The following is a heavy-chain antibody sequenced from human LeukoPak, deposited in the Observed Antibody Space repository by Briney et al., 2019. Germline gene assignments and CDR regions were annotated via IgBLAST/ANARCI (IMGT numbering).Heavy chain of an antibody. D-gene: IGHD3-3*01. V-gene: IGHV3-21*04. Sequence: GGSLRLSCAASGFTFSSYSMNWVRQAPGKGLEWVSSISSSSSYIYYADSVKGRFTISRDNAKNSLYLQMNSLRAEDMALYYCAKDSGGSGYFYFQHWGQGTLVTVSS. CDR1: GFTFSSYS. J-gene: IGHJ1*01. CDR3: AKDSGGSGYFYFQH. CDR2: ISSSSSYI.